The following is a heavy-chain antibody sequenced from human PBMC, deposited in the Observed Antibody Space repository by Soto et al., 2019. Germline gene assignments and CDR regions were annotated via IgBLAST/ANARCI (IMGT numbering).Heavy chain of an antibody. CDR2: IYYSGST. V-gene: IGHV4-61*01. Sequence: SETLSLTCTVSGGSVSSGSYYWSWIRQPPGKGVEWIGYIYYSGSTNYNPSLKSRVTISVDTSKNQFSLKLSSVTAADTAVYYCARDXYYYDSSGYRWDWYFDLWGRGTLVTVSS. CDR3: ARDXYYYDSSGYRWDWYFDL. CDR1: GGSVSSGSYY. J-gene: IGHJ2*01. D-gene: IGHD3-22*01.